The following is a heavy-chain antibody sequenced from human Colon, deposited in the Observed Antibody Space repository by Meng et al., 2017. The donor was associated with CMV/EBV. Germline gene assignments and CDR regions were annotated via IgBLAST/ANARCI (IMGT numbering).Heavy chain of an antibody. CDR2: IYYSGTT. Sequence: SETLSLTCTVSGVSITSSSDYWGWIRQPPGKGLEWIGTIYYSGTTYYNPSLKSRVTISVDTSKSQFSLRLSSIAAADTAVYYCARNADGSSWSYFDYWGQGTLVTVSS. D-gene: IGHD6-13*01. CDR1: GVSITSSSDY. J-gene: IGHJ4*02. CDR3: ARNADGSSWSYFDY. V-gene: IGHV4-39*01.